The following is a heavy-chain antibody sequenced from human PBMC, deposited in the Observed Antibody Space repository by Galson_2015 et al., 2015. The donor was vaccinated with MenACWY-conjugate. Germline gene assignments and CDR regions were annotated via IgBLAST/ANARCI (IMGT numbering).Heavy chain of an antibody. Sequence: QSGAEVKKPGESLKISCKGSGYSFTSYWISWVRQMPGKGLEWMGRIDPSDSYTNYSPSFQGHVTISADKSISTAYLQWSSLKASDTAMYYCARHRGSGSYYIGTDYWGQGTLVTVSS. V-gene: IGHV5-10-1*01. CDR1: GYSFTSYW. CDR2: IDPSDSYT. CDR3: ARHRGSGSYYIGTDY. J-gene: IGHJ4*02. D-gene: IGHD3-10*01.